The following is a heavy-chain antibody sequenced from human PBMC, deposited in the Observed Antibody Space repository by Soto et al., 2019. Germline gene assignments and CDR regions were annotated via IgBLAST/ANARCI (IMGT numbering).Heavy chain of an antibody. CDR1: GFTFSAYA. CDR3: AKGHEAGHLLFVS. V-gene: IGHV3-23*01. J-gene: IGHJ4*02. Sequence: ELQLLESGGGLVQPGGSLRLSCVASGFTFSAYAMNWVRQAPGKGLEWVSTITGAGSKYYADSVKGRFTISSDNSKSTMYMEMSSLRAEDTAVYYCAKGHEAGHLLFVSWGQGTLVTVAS. D-gene: IGHD3-10*01. CDR2: ITGAGSK.